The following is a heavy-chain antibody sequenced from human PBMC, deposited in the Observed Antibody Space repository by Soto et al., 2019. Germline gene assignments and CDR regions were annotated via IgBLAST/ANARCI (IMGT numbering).Heavy chain of an antibody. CDR2: ISSSSSTI. V-gene: IGHV3-48*02. Sequence: PGGSLRLSCAASGCTFSSYSRNWVRQAPGKGLEWVSYISSSSSTIYYADSVKGRFTISRDNAKNSLYLQMNSLRDEDTAVYYCARDSSSYNWFDPWGQGTLVTVSS. J-gene: IGHJ5*02. CDR3: ARDSSSYNWFDP. D-gene: IGHD6-13*01. CDR1: GCTFSSYS.